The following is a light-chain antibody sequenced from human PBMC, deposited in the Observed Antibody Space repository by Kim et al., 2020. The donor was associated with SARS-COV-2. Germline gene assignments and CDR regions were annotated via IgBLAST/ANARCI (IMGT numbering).Light chain of an antibody. CDR3: QQYENLPPWT. CDR2: DAS. CDR1: QSVSTN. Sequence: SPGDRATLSCRADQSVSTNLAWYQQKPGQAPRLLISDASTRATGVPRRFSGSGSGTEFTLTISSLQSEDFAVYYCQQYENLPPWTFGQGTKVDIK. J-gene: IGKJ1*01. V-gene: IGKV3-15*01.